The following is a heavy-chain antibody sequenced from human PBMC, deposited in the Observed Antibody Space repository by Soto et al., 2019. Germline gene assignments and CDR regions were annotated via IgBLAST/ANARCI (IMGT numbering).Heavy chain of an antibody. Sequence: PSETLSLTCTVSGDSISNSYYWGCIRQPPGKGLEWLATIYYSGGTYYNPSLKSRVTISQDTSKNRFSLKLTFVTAADTAVYYCVRLRSYGDSNFDYWGQGAPVTVSS. CDR2: IYYSGGT. V-gene: IGHV4-39*01. CDR3: VRLRSYGDSNFDY. CDR1: GDSISNSYY. D-gene: IGHD4-17*01. J-gene: IGHJ4*02.